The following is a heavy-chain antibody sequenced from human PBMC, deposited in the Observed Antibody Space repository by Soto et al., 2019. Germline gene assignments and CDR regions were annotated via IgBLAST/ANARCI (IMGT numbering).Heavy chain of an antibody. Sequence: QITLKESGPTLVRPTQTLTLTCTFSGFSLSTTGVGVGWIRQPPGKALEWLALIYWDDDKRYSPSLKSRLTINKDTSKNEVILTKTNMYPVDTATYYGAQRLRDYGLGRERATYFDPWGQGTLVTVSS. CDR3: AQRLRDYGLGRERATYFDP. D-gene: IGHD3-10*01. J-gene: IGHJ5*02. V-gene: IGHV2-5*02. CDR2: IYWDDDK. CDR1: GFSLSTTGVG.